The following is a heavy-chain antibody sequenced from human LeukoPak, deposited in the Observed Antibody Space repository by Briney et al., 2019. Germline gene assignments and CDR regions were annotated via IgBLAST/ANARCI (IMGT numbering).Heavy chain of an antibody. V-gene: IGHV4-34*01. D-gene: IGHD3-3*01. CDR3: ARGRNTIFGVVIPLYYFDY. CDR2: INHSGST. Sequence: SETLSLTCAVYGGSFSVYYWSWIRQPPGKGLEWIGEINHSGSTNYNPSLKSRVTISVDTSKNQFSLKLSSVTAADTAVYYCARGRNTIFGVVIPLYYFDYWGQGTLVTVSS. J-gene: IGHJ4*02. CDR1: GGSFSVYY.